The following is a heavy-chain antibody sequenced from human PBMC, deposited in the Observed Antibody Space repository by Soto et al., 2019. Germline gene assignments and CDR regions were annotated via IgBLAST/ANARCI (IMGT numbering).Heavy chain of an antibody. J-gene: IGHJ6*02. CDR2: IKQDGSEK. V-gene: IGHV3-7*01. CDR1: GFTFSSYS. CDR3: ARDGRCIVFVWGLDV. D-gene: IGHD1-26*01. Sequence: PGGSLRLSCAASGFTFSSYSMGWVRQAPGKGLEWVANIKQDGSEKYYVDSVKGRFTISRDNAKNSLYLQMNSLRAEDTSVYYFARDGRCIVFVWGLDVRGQG.